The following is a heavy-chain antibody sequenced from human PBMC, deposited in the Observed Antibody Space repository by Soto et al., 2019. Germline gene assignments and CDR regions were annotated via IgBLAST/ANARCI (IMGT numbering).Heavy chain of an antibody. V-gene: IGHV1-18*01. Sequence: ASVKVSCKASGSTFTNFGISWVRQAPGQGLEWMGWISAYNGNTNYAQNFQGRVTMTTDTSTSTAYMELRSLRSDDTAVYYCARGVGSGTYYNQYNWFDPWGQGTLVTVSS. CDR1: GSTFTNFG. CDR3: ARGVGSGTYYNQYNWFDP. D-gene: IGHD3-10*01. CDR2: ISAYNGNT. J-gene: IGHJ5*02.